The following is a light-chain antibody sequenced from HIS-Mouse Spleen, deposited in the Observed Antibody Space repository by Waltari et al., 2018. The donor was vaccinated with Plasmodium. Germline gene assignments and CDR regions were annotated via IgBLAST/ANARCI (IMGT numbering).Light chain of an antibody. CDR1: QSVSSN. Sequence: EIVMTQSPATLSVSPGARATLSCRASQSVSSNLAWYQQKPGQAPRLLIYGASTRATGIPARFSGSGSGTEFTLTISSLQSEDFAVYYCQQYNTFGQGTKLEIK. J-gene: IGKJ2*01. CDR3: QQYNT. V-gene: IGKV3-15*01. CDR2: GAS.